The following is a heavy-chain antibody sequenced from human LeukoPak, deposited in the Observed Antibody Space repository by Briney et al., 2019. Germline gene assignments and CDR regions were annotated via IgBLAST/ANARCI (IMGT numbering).Heavy chain of an antibody. CDR1: GGSISSYY. D-gene: IGHD5-24*01. Sequence: SETLSLTCTVSGGSISSYYWSWIRQPPGKGLEWIGYIYYSGSTNYNPSLKSRVTISVDTSKNQFSLKLSSVTAADTAVYYCARDVEMATQKVFDYWGQGTLVTVSS. J-gene: IGHJ4*02. V-gene: IGHV4-59*12. CDR2: IYYSGST. CDR3: ARDVEMATQKVFDY.